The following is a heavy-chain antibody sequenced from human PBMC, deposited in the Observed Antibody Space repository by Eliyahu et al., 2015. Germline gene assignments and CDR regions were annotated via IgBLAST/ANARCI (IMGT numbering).Heavy chain of an antibody. V-gene: IGHV3-64D*06. J-gene: IGHJ1*01. CDR1: GFTFSNYD. CDR3: NAGHFQH. CDR2: ISSNGGST. Sequence: EVQLVESGGGXVQPXGSXXVSXSASGFTFSNYDXHWVRQAPGKGLEYVSGISSNGGSTYYADSVKGRFTIPRDNSKNTLYLQMSSLRAEDTAVYFCNAGHFQHRGQGTVVTVSS.